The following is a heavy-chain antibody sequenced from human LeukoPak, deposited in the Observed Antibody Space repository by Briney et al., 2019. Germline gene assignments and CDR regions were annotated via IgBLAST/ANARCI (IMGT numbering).Heavy chain of an antibody. CDR3: ARGRSGSYGFFDY. J-gene: IGHJ4*02. CDR2: ISYSGNTI. D-gene: IGHD3-10*01. CDR1: GFTFSNYG. Sequence: PGGTLRLSCAASGFTFSNYGMNWVRQAPGKGLEWVSYISYSGNTIYYADSVKGRFTISRDNAKNTVDRQMNSLRAEDTAVYYCARGRSGSYGFFDYWSLGNLVTVSS. V-gene: IGHV3-48*04.